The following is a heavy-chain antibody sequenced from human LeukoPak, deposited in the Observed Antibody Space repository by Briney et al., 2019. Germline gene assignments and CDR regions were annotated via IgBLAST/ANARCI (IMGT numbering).Heavy chain of an antibody. CDR3: ARVVRRVTMIVVVIGGMDV. CDR2: ISSSGSTI. CDR1: GFTFSSYE. J-gene: IGHJ6*02. V-gene: IGHV3-48*03. D-gene: IGHD3-22*01. Sequence: PGGSLRLSCAASGFTFSSYEMNWARQAPGKGLEWVSYISSSGSTIYYADSVKGRFTISRDNAKNSLYLQMNSLRAEDTAVYYCARVVRRVTMIVVVIGGMDVWGQGTTVTVSS.